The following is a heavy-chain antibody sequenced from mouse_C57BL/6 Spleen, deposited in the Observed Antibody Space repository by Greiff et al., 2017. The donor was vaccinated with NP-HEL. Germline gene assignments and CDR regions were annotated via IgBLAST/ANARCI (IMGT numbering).Heavy chain of an antibody. V-gene: IGHV2-5*01. CDR3: AKNSANWDWYFDV. J-gene: IGHJ1*03. CDR2: IWRGGST. Sequence: VQLVESGPGLVQPSQSLSITCTVSGFSLTSYGVHWVRQSPGKGLEWLGVIWRGGSTDYNAAFMSRLSITKDNSKSQVFFKMNSLQADDTAIYYCAKNSANWDWYFDVWGTGTTVTVSS. D-gene: IGHD4-1*01. CDR1: GFSLTSYG.